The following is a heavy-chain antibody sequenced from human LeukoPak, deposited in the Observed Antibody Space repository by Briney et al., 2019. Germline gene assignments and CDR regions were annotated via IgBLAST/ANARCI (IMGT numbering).Heavy chain of an antibody. Sequence: PSETLSLTCTVSSASVKTYYWSWIRQPPGKGLEWIGDIFYSGSTNYNPSLKSRVTISVDTSKNQFSLNLSSVTAADTAVYYCARHSPFYYDSSGYRAFDIWGQGTMVTVSS. J-gene: IGHJ3*02. D-gene: IGHD3-22*01. CDR3: ARHSPFYYDSSGYRAFDI. CDR1: SASVKTYY. V-gene: IGHV4-59*08. CDR2: IFYSGST.